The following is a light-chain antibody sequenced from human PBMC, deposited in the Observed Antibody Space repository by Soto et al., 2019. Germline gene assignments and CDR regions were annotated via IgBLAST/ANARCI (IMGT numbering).Light chain of an antibody. CDR2: EVN. V-gene: IGLV2-14*01. CDR3: AAWDDSLNGQV. J-gene: IGLJ3*02. CDR1: SSDIGAYDY. Sequence: QSALTQPASLSGSPGQSITISCTGTSSDIGAYDYVSWFQQHPGKAPKLMISEVNNRPSGVSNRFSGSKSGNTAYLTISGLQVEDEAEYYCAAWDDSLNGQVFGGGTKLTVL.